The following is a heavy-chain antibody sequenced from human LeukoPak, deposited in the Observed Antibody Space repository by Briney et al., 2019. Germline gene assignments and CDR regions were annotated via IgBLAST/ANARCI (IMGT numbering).Heavy chain of an antibody. D-gene: IGHD4-17*01. CDR1: GFTFSTYV. J-gene: IGHJ4*02. CDR2: ISDSGGST. Sequence: VQPGGSLRLSCAASGFTFSTYVMNWVRQAPGKGLEWISTISDSGGSTYYADSVKGRFTISRDNSKNTLYLQMNSLRAEDTAVYYCVRGDYGDYTLFDYWGQGTLVTVSS. CDR3: VRGDYGDYTLFDY. V-gene: IGHV3-23*01.